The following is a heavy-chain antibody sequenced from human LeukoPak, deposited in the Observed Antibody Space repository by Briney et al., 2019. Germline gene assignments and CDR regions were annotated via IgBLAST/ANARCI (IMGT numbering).Heavy chain of an antibody. CDR3: PRANDRGDFWSAPGGDFAY. D-gene: IGHD3-3*01. CDR2: INPNSGGT. Sequence: ASVKVSCKASGYTFTGYYMHWVRQAPGQGLEWMGWINPNSGGTNYAQKFQGRVTMTRDTSISTAYMELSRLRSDDTAVYYCPRANDRGDFWSAPGGDFAYWGQGTRSPSPQ. J-gene: IGHJ4*02. CDR1: GYTFTGYY. V-gene: IGHV1-2*02.